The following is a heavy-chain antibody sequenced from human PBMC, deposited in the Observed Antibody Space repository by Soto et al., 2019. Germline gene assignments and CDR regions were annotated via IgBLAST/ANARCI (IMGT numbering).Heavy chain of an antibody. Sequence: TLSLTCTVSGGSISSGGYYWSWIRHHPGKGLEWIGYIYYSGSTYYKPSLKSRVTISVDTSKNQFYLKLSSVTAADTAVYYCAREPHYFESSGPYYFDYWGQGTLVTVSS. CDR3: AREPHYFESSGPYYFDY. V-gene: IGHV4-31*03. CDR2: IYYSGST. J-gene: IGHJ4*02. CDR1: GGSISSGGYY. D-gene: IGHD3-22*01.